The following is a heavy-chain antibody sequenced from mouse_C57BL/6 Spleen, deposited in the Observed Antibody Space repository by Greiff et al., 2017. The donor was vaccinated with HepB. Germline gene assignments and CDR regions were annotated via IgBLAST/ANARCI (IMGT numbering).Heavy chain of an antibody. CDR1: GFTFTDYY. Sequence: EVKVVESGGGLVQPGGSLSLSCAASGFTFTDYYMSWVRQPPGKALEWLGFIRNKANGYTTEYSASVKGRFTISRDNSQSILYLQMNTLRAEDSATYYCARSKGAGYFDVWGTGTTDTVSS. CDR3: ARSKGAGYFDV. J-gene: IGHJ1*03. CDR2: IRNKANGYTT. V-gene: IGHV7-3*01.